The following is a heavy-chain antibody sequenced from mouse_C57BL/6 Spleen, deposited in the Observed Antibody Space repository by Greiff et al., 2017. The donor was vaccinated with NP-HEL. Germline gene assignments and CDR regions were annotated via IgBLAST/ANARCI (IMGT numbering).Heavy chain of an antibody. CDR3: ASRSYRGLAY. V-gene: IGHV1-26*01. Sequence: EVQLQQSGPELVKPGASVKISCKASGYTFTDYYMNWVKQSHGKSLEWIGDINPNNGGTSYNQKFKGKATLTVDKSSSPAYMEPLSLTSADSAVYYFASRSYRGLAYWGQGTLVTVSA. CDR2: INPNNGGT. CDR1: GYTFTDYY. J-gene: IGHJ3*01. D-gene: IGHD2-12*01.